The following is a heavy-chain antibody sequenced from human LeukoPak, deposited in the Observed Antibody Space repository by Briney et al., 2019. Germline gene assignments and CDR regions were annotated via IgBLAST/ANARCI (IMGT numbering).Heavy chain of an antibody. CDR3: ARGHSSSSAYFDY. CDR2: ISYDGSNK. CDR1: GFTFSSYA. D-gene: IGHD6-6*01. J-gene: IGHJ4*02. Sequence: GGSLRLSCAASGFTFSSYAMHWVRQAPGKGLEWVAVISYDGSNKYYADSVKGRFTISRDNSKNTLYLQMNSLRAEDTAEYYCARGHSSSSAYFDYWGQGTLVTVSS. V-gene: IGHV3-30*04.